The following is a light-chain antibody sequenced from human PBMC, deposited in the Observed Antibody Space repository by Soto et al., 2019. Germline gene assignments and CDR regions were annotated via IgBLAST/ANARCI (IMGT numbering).Light chain of an antibody. CDR3: QQFYTTLFT. CDR1: QSISNY. CDR2: AAS. Sequence: DIQMTQSPASLSASVGDRVTITCRASQSISNYLNCDQQKPGKAPNRLIYAASSLLSGVPSRFSGSGSGTDFNLTISSLQPEDCATYSCQQFYTTLFTFGPGTNVEIK. V-gene: IGKV1-39*01. J-gene: IGKJ3*01.